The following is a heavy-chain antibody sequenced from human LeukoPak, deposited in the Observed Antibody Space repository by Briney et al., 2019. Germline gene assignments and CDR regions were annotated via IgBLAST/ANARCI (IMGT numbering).Heavy chain of an antibody. Sequence: SETLSLTCAVSGYSISSGYFWGWIRQPAGKGLEWIGSIYHSGSTYYNPSLKSRVTISVDTSKHQFSLKLSSVTAADTAVYYCARDAPGTLSFDYWGQGTLVTVSS. CDR1: GYSISSGYF. CDR2: IYHSGST. CDR3: ARDAPGTLSFDY. V-gene: IGHV4-38-2*02. D-gene: IGHD6-13*01. J-gene: IGHJ4*02.